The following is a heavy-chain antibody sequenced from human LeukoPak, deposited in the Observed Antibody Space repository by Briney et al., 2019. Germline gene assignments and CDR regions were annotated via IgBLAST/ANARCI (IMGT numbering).Heavy chain of an antibody. CDR1: GFTFDDYG. J-gene: IGHJ6*03. CDR2: INWNGGST. D-gene: IGHD3-22*01. CDR3: ARVERITMIVVVIPYLDV. Sequence: GGSLRLSCAASGFTFDDYGMSWVRQAPGKGLEWVSGINWNGGSTGYADSVKGRFTTSRDNAKNSLYLQMNSLRAEDTAVYYCARVERITMIVVVIPYLDVWGKGTTVTISS. V-gene: IGHV3-20*04.